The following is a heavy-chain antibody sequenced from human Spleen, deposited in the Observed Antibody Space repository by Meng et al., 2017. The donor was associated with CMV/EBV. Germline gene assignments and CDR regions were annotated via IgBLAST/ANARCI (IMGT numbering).Heavy chain of an antibody. J-gene: IGHJ4*02. V-gene: IGHV1-18*01. CDR1: GGSFSNYA. CDR3: ARERGAVAGDH. D-gene: IGHD3-10*01. Sequence: ASVKVSCEASGGSFSNYAFSWVRQAPGQGLEWMGWISPYKGNTKYAQKIQGRVTLTTDTSTSTAYMELTSLTSDDTAIYYCARERGAVAGDHWGQGTLVTVSS. CDR2: ISPYKGNT.